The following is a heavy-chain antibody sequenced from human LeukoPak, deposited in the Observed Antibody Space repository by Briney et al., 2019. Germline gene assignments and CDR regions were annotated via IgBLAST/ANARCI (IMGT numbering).Heavy chain of an antibody. Sequence: ASVKVSCKASGYTFTSYGISWVRQAPGQGLEWMGWISVYNGNTNYAQKFQGRVTMTTDTSTSTAHMELRSLRSDDTAVYYCARQGYSGHSQGAADYWGQGTLVTVSP. J-gene: IGHJ4*02. CDR2: ISVYNGNT. V-gene: IGHV1-18*01. CDR3: ARQGYSGHSQGAADY. D-gene: IGHD4-23*01. CDR1: GYTFTSYG.